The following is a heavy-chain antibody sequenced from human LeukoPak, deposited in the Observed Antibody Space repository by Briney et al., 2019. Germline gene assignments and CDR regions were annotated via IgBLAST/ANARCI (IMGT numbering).Heavy chain of an antibody. D-gene: IGHD1-7*01. CDR1: GFTVDSHY. J-gene: IGHJ4*02. CDR2: IYRDGST. CDR3: AQLPSD. V-gene: IGHV3-66*02. Sequence: GGALRLSCAVSGFTVDSHYMTWVRQAPGKGLQWVSVIYRDGSTYYAGPVEGRFTISRDNSKNTLHLQMNSLRAEDTAVYYCAQLPSDWGQGTLSPSPQ.